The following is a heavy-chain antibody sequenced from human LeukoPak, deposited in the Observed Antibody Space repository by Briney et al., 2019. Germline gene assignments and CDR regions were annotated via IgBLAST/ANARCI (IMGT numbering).Heavy chain of an antibody. D-gene: IGHD2-2*02. CDR2: IYYSGST. CDR3: ASSLIRTSCYTG. Sequence: SETLSLTCTVSGGSISSGGYYWSWIRQHPGKGLEWIGYIYYSGSTYYNPSLKSRVTISVDTSKNQFSLKLSSVTAADTAVYYRASSLIRTSCYTGWSQGTLVTVSS. J-gene: IGHJ4*02. V-gene: IGHV4-31*03. CDR1: GGSISSGGYY.